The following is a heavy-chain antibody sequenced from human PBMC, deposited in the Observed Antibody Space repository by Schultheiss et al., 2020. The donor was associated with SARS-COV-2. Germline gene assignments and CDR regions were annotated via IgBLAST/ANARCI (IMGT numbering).Heavy chain of an antibody. CDR3: ARVGLKYSSGWYFSDF. D-gene: IGHD6-19*01. Sequence: GGSLRLSCAASGFTFSSYGMNWVRQAPGKGLEWVAVISYDGSNKYYADSVKGRFTISRDNSKNTLYLQMNSLRTEDTAVYYCARVGLKYSSGWYFSDFWGQGTLVTVSS. CDR1: GFTFSSYG. V-gene: IGHV3-30*03. CDR2: ISYDGSNK. J-gene: IGHJ4*02.